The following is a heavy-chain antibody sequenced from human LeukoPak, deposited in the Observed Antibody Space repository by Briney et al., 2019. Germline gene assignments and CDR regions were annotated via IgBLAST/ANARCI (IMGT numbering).Heavy chain of an antibody. CDR1: GYTFTNYH. V-gene: IGHV1-18*01. Sequence: ASVTVSCKASGYTFTNYHINWVRQATGQGLEWMGWISAYNGNTNYAQKLQGRVTMTTDTSTSTAYMELRSLRSDDTAVYYCARQRGSTSWSSYYYYMDVWGKGTTVTVSS. CDR3: ARQRGSTSWSSYYYYMDV. CDR2: ISAYNGNT. D-gene: IGHD2-2*01. J-gene: IGHJ6*03.